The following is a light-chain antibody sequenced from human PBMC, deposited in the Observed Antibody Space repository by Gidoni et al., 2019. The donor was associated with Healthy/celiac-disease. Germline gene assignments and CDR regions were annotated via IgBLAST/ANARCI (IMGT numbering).Light chain of an antibody. CDR3: SSYTSSSTLV. Sequence: QSALTQPASVSGSPGQSITISCTGTSSDVGGYNYVSWYQQHPGKAPQLMIYEVSNRPSGVSNRFSGSKSGNTASLTISGLQAEDEADYYCSSYTSSSTLVFGGGTKLXV. CDR2: EVS. CDR1: SSDVGGYNY. V-gene: IGLV2-14*01. J-gene: IGLJ2*01.